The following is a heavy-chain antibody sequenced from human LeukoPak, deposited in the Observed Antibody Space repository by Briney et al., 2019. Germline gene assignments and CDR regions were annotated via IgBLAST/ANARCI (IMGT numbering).Heavy chain of an antibody. Sequence: GESLKISCTASGYSFTAYWIAWVRQMPGKTPEWMGSIYPGDSDTKYSPSFQGQVTISADNSITTAYLQWYSMKASDTAMYYCARGGQNYYYYYMDVWGKGTTVTVTS. J-gene: IGHJ6*03. CDR2: IYPGDSDT. D-gene: IGHD2-15*01. CDR1: GYSFTAYW. CDR3: ARGGQNYYYYYMDV. V-gene: IGHV5-51*01.